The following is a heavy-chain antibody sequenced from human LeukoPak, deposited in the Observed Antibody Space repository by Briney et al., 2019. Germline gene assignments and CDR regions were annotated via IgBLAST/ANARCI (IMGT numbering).Heavy chain of an antibody. V-gene: IGHV4-39*07. Sequence: SETLSLTCTVSGGSLSSSSYYCGWIRQPPGKGLEWIGSIFYSGNTYYNPSLKSRVTISVDTSKSQFSLKLSSVTAADTAVYYCARRGTKGAFDIWGQGTLVTVS. J-gene: IGHJ3*02. CDR1: GGSLSSSSYY. CDR3: ARRGTKGAFDI. CDR2: IFYSGNT. D-gene: IGHD3-16*01.